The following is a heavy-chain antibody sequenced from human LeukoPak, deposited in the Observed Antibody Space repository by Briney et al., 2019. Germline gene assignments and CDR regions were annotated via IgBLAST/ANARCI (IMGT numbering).Heavy chain of an antibody. CDR1: GYSISSGYH. V-gene: IGHV4-38-2*02. D-gene: IGHD3-22*01. CDR3: ARVVQSTDSSGFYLPEYFQH. J-gene: IGHJ1*01. CDR2: IYHSGST. Sequence: PSETLSLTCTVSGYSISSGYHWGWIRQPPGKGLEWIGSIYHSGSTYYNPSLKSRVTISVDTSKNQFSLKLRSVTAADTAVYYCARVVQSTDSSGFYLPEYFQHWGQGTLVTVSS.